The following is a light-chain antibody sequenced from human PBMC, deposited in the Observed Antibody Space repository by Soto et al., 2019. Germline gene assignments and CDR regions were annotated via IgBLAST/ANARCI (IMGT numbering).Light chain of an antibody. Sequence: ETVVTRSPATLSVSPGKRATLSCRASQSVSSHLAWYQQKPGQAPRLLIYGASTRATGIPARFSGSGSGTEFTLTISSLQSEDSAVYYCQKFDKWPWTFGQGTKVDIK. V-gene: IGKV3-15*01. J-gene: IGKJ1*01. CDR1: QSVSSH. CDR2: GAS. CDR3: QKFDKWPWT.